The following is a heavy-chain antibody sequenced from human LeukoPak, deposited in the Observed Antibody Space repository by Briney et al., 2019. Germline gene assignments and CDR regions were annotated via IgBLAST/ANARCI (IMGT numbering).Heavy chain of an antibody. CDR1: GFTFNTYT. CDR3: ARDAGMDYGDSFDY. V-gene: IGHV3-21*01. Sequence: GGSLRLSCAASGFTFNTYTMTWVRQAPGKGLEWVSSIRSGSSYMYYTDSLKGRFTISRDNAKNSLYLQMNSLTGEDTAVYYCARDAGMDYGDSFDYWGQGTLVIGSS. J-gene: IGHJ4*02. D-gene: IGHD4-17*01. CDR2: IRSGSSYM.